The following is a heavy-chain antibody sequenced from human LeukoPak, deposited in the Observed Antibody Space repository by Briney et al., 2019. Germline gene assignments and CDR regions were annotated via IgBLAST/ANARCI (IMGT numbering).Heavy chain of an antibody. CDR1: GGTFSSYA. V-gene: IGHV1-69*04. D-gene: IGHD6-19*01. CDR2: IIPILGIA. Sequence: GASVKVSCNASGGTFSSYAISWVRQAPGQGLEWMGRIIPILGIANYAQKFQGRVTITADKSTSTAYMELSSLRSEDTAVYYCASPAKAVAASYFDYWGQGTLVTVSS. J-gene: IGHJ4*02. CDR3: ASPAKAVAASYFDY.